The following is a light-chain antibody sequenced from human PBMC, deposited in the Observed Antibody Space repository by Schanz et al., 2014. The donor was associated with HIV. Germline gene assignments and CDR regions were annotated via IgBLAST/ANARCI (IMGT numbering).Light chain of an antibody. CDR1: QSISSY. Sequence: DIQMTQSPSPLSASVGDRVTITCRASQSISSYLNWYQQKPGKAPKLLIYQASTLETGVPSRFSGSGSGTSFTLTITSLQPDDFATYYCQQYDTSSWTFGLGTKV. CDR3: QQYDTSSWT. V-gene: IGKV1-5*03. CDR2: QAS. J-gene: IGKJ1*01.